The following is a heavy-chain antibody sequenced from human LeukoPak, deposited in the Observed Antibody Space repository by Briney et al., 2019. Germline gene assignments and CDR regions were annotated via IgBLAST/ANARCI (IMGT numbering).Heavy chain of an antibody. CDR1: GFTFSSYA. D-gene: IGHD5-12*01. CDR3: ARYSGIVTTTPTVFDF. CDR2: ISRSGDST. J-gene: IGHJ4*02. Sequence: GGSLRLSCEASGFTFSSYAMSWVRQAPGKGLEWVSSISRSGDSTSYSDSVKGRFSISRDNFKNTVSLQVNSLRAEDTAVYYCARYSGIVTTTPTVFDFWGQGALVTVSS. V-gene: IGHV3-23*01.